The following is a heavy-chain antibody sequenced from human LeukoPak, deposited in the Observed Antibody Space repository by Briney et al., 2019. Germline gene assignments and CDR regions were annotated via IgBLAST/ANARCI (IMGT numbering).Heavy chain of an antibody. D-gene: IGHD1-1*01. J-gene: IGHJ5*02. Sequence: PSETLSLTCTVSGGSISSSSYYWGWIRQPPGKGLEWIGSIYYSGSTYYNPSLKSRVTISVDTSKNQFSLKLSSVTAADTAVYYCARRERDWFDPWGQGTLVTVSS. CDR3: ARRERDWFDP. V-gene: IGHV4-39*01. CDR2: IYYSGST. CDR1: GGSISSSSYY.